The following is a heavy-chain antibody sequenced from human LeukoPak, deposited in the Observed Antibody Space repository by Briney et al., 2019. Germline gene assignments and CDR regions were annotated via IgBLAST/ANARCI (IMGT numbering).Heavy chain of an antibody. Sequence: ASVKVSCKASGYTFTSYAMHWVRQAPGQRLEWMGWINAGNGNTKYSQKFQGRVTITRDTSASTAYMELSSLRSGDTAVYYCARTTTVTTKLLDYWGQGTLVTVSS. V-gene: IGHV1-3*01. CDR2: INAGNGNT. CDR1: GYTFTSYA. CDR3: ARTTTVTTKLLDY. J-gene: IGHJ4*02. D-gene: IGHD4-17*01.